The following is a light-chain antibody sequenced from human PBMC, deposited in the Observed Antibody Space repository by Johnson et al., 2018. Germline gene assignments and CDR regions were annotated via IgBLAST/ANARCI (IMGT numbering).Light chain of an antibody. CDR3: GTWDSSLSAGNV. CDR1: SSNIGKNY. Sequence: QSVLTQPPSVSAAPGQKVTISCSGSSSNIGKNYVSWYQQLPGTAPKLLIYENNKRPSGIPDRFSGSKSGTSATLGITGLQTGAEADYYCGTWDSSLSAGNVSGTGTKVTVL. CDR2: ENN. J-gene: IGLJ1*01. V-gene: IGLV1-51*02.